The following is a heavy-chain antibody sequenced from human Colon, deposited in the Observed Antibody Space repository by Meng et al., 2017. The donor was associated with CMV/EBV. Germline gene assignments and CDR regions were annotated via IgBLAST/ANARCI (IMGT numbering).Heavy chain of an antibody. CDR3: ARDRNWIFDY. Sequence: GESLKISCAASRFTVSTYYVSWVRRAPGKGLEWVAVTYSSGATYYADSVSDRFTISRDNSEHTVYLQFNSLRAEDTAVYYCARDRNWIFDYWGRGTLVTVSS. CDR2: TYSSGAT. D-gene: IGHD1-1*01. CDR1: RFTVSTYY. V-gene: IGHV3-66*01. J-gene: IGHJ4*02.